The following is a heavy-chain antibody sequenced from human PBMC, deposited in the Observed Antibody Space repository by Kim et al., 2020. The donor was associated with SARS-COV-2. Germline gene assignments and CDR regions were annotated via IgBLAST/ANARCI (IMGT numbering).Heavy chain of an antibody. D-gene: IGHD2-15*01. Sequence: KFQGRVTMTRDTSTSTVFMELSSLRSEDTAVYYCARVDCSGGSCYSVADVWGQGTTVTVSS. J-gene: IGHJ6*02. CDR3: ARVDCSGGSCYSVADV. V-gene: IGHV1-46*01.